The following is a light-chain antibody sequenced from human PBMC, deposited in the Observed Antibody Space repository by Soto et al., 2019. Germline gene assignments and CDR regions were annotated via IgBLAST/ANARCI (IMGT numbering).Light chain of an antibody. CDR2: GVI. CDR3: RSFTSSSTLRV. V-gene: IGLV2-14*01. J-gene: IGLJ3*02. CDR1: SSDIESYDF. Sequence: QSALTQPASVSGSPGQSITISCTGTSSDIESYDFVSWYQQHPGKAPKLIIYGVINRPSGVSNRFSGSKSGSTASLTISGLQAEDEADYYCRSFTSSSTLRVFGGGTKLTVL.